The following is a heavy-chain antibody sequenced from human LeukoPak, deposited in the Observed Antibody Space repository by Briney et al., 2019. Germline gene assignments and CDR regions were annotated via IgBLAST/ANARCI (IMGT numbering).Heavy chain of an antibody. CDR2: IYHSGST. J-gene: IGHJ4*02. CDR1: GYSISSGYY. CDR3: ARVGAVAGFDY. Sequence: SETLSLTCAVSGYSISSGYYWGWIRQPPGKGLEWIGGIYHSGSTYYNPSLKSRVTISVGTSKNQFSLKLSSVTAADTAVYYCARVGAVAGFDYWGQGTLVTVSS. D-gene: IGHD6-19*01. V-gene: IGHV4-38-2*01.